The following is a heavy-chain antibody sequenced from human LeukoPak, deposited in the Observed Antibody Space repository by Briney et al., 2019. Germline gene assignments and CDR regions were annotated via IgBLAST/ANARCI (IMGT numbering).Heavy chain of an antibody. V-gene: IGHV3-49*04. J-gene: IGHJ4*02. CDR1: GFTFGDYA. CDR3: TREGYYFDY. CDR2: IRSKAYGGTT. Sequence: GGSLRLSCTASGFTFGDYAVSWVRQAPGKGLEWVGFIRSKAYGGTTEYAASVKGRFTISRDDSKSIAYLQMNSLKTEDTAVYYCTREGYYFDYWGQGTLVTVSS.